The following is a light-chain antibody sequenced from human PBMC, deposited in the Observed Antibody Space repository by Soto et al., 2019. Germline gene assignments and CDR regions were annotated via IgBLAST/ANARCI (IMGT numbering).Light chain of an antibody. J-gene: IGLJ1*01. CDR2: DVS. V-gene: IGLV2-14*03. CDR3: SSYTTSSTYV. Sequence: HSALTQPASVSGSPGQWITISCTGTSSDVGGYNYVSWFQQHPGKAPKLMIYDVSNRPSGISNRFSGSKSGNTASLTISGLQAEDEADYYCSSYTTSSTYVFGTGTKLTVL. CDR1: SSDVGGYNY.